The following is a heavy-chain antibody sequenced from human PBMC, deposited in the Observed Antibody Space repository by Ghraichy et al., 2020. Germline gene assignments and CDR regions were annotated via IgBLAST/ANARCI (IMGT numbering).Heavy chain of an antibody. CDR2: ISSSSSYI. Sequence: GGSLRLSCAASGFTFSSYSMNWVRQAPGKGLEWVSSISSSSSYIYYADSVKGRFTISRDNAKNSLYLQMNSLRAEDTAVYYCASDEVTCSSTSCSLYYFDYWGQGTLVTVSS. J-gene: IGHJ4*02. CDR1: GFTFSSYS. V-gene: IGHV3-21*01. D-gene: IGHD2-2*01. CDR3: ASDEVTCSSTSCSLYYFDY.